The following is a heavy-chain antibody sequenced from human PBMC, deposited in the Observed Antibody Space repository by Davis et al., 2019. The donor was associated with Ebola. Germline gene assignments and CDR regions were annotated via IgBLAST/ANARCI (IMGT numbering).Heavy chain of an antibody. CDR2: ISYDGSNK. CDR1: GFTFSRYA. D-gene: IGHD2-2*01. V-gene: IGHV3-30-3*01. CDR3: ASTKGVVPFYGMDV. Sequence: GESLKISCAASGFTFSRYAMHWVRQAPGKGLEWVAVISYDGSNKYYADSVKGRFTISRDNSKNTLYLQMNSLRAEDTAVYYCASTKGVVPFYGMDVWGQGTTVTVSS. J-gene: IGHJ6*02.